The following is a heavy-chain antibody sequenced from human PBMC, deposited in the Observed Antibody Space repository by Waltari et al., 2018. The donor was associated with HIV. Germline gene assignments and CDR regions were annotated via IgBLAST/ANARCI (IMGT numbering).Heavy chain of an antibody. J-gene: IGHJ2*01. Sequence: VYLVESGGGLVKPGGSLKLSCEGSGFGFRDYTMNWVRQAPGKGLEWVSSVSQKGDYVYYTDAMKGRLYITRDNSKNLMFLEMTRLRPEDSATYFCTTLADTTMGRDWYFDLWGRGVWVIVST. V-gene: IGHV3-21*04. CDR2: VSQKGDYV. CDR1: GFGFRDYT. D-gene: IGHD3-10*01. CDR3: TTLADTTMGRDWYFDL.